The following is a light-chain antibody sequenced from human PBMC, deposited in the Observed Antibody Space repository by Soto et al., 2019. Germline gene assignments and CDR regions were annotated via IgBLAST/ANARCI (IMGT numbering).Light chain of an antibody. V-gene: IGLV1-47*01. J-gene: IGLJ2*01. Sequence: QSVLTQPPSVSGTPGQRVTISCSGSTSNIGSNFVYWYQQLPGTAPKLLIYRNYQRPSGVPDRFSGSKSGPSASLAISGLRSEDEADYFCSAWDDSMRGPLFGGGTKLTVL. CDR3: SAWDDSMRGPL. CDR2: RNY. CDR1: TSNIGSNF.